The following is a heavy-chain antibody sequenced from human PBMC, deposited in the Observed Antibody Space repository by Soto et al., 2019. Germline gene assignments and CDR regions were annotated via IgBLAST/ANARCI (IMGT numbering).Heavy chain of an antibody. D-gene: IGHD3-3*01. Sequence: EVQLLESGGGLVQPGGSLRLSCAASGFVFGNYAMNWVRQAPGRGLEWVSIISGGGDGTYYADSVKGRFTISRDNSKNTVYLQMNSLKAEDTTVYYWARKPLRTISRFLELSFDYWGQGTLVTVSS. CDR2: ISGGGDGT. V-gene: IGHV3-23*01. CDR3: ARKPLRTISRFLELSFDY. CDR1: GFVFGNYA. J-gene: IGHJ4*02.